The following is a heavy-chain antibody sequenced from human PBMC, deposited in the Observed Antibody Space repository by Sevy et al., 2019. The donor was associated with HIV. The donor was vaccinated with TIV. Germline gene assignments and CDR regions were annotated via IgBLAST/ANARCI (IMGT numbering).Heavy chain of an antibody. Sequence: SETLSLTCAVYGGSFSGYYWSWIRQPPGKGLEWIGEINQSGSTNYNPSLKSRVTISVDTSKNQFSLKLSSVTAADTAVYYCARGHYYGSGSYDYYYYYMDVWGKGTTVTVSS. CDR3: ARGHYYGSGSYDYYYYYMDV. D-gene: IGHD3-10*01. V-gene: IGHV4-34*01. CDR2: INQSGST. CDR1: GGSFSGYY. J-gene: IGHJ6*03.